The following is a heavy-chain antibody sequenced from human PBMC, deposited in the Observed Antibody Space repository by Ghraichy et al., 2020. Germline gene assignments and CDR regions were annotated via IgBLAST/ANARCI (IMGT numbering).Heavy chain of an antibody. Sequence: GGSLRLSCAASGFIFSSYSMNWVRQAPGKGLQWVSYISSSSSTIYYADSVKGRFTISRDNAKNSLYLQMNSLRDEDTAVYYCARRTSNYGSGNLFDYWGQGTLVTVSS. CDR1: GFIFSSYS. J-gene: IGHJ4*02. CDR3: ARRTSNYGSGNLFDY. V-gene: IGHV3-48*02. CDR2: ISSSSSTI. D-gene: IGHD3-10*01.